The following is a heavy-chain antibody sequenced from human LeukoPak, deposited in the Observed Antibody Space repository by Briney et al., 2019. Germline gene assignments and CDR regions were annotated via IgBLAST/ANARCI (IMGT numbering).Heavy chain of an antibody. V-gene: IGHV3-43*02. Sequence: GGSLRLSCAVSGFTFDDYAMHWVRQAPGKGLEWVSLISGDGATTHYADSVKGRFTIPRDNSKNSLYLQMNSLRTEDTALYYCAKTPPSYGRWGQGTLVTVSS. CDR3: AKTPPSYGR. CDR1: GFTFDDYA. D-gene: IGHD1-14*01. CDR2: ISGDGATT. J-gene: IGHJ4*02.